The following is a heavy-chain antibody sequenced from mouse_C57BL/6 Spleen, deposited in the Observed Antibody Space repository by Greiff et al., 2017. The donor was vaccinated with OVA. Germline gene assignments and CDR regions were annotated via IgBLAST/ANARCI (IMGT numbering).Heavy chain of an antibody. J-gene: IGHJ4*01. CDR3: ARETAVVAPYAMDY. CDR2: ISGGGGNT. D-gene: IGHD1-1*01. CDR1: GFTFSSYT. Sequence: EVQVVESGGGLVKPGGSLKLSCAASGFTFSSYTMSWVRQTPEKRLEWVATISGGGGNTYYPDSVKGRFTISRDNAKNTLYLQMSSLRSEDTALYYCARETAVVAPYAMDYWGQGTSVTVSS. V-gene: IGHV5-9*01.